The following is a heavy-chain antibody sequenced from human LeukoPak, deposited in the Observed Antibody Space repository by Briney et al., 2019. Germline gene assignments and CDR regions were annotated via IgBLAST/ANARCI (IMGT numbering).Heavy chain of an antibody. D-gene: IGHD5-12*01. J-gene: IGHJ4*02. Sequence: PSETLSLSCSVSGASISGITNYWGWIRQPPGKGLEWIGSVDYTGTTFYNPSLKSRVTVSVDTSKNHFSLRLTSVTAADTAVYYCVSGGLHYDAFDYWGQGTLVTVSS. V-gene: IGHV4-39*02. CDR2: VDYTGTT. CDR1: GASISGITNY. CDR3: VSGGLHYDAFDY.